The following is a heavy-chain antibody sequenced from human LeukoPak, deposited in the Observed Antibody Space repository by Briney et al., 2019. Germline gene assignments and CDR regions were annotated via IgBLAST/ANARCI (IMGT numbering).Heavy chain of an antibody. CDR2: IYATDLT. CDR3: VRGYGPGTSPFDY. J-gene: IGHJ4*02. Sequence: PSETLSLTCTVSGGPIRSNYWSWIRQPAGKGLEWIGRIYATDLTNYNPSLMGRVTMSVDLSKNGLSLSLTSVTAADTAMYYCVRGYGPGTSPFDYWGQGALVIVSS. CDR1: GGPIRSNY. D-gene: IGHD3-10*01. V-gene: IGHV4-4*07.